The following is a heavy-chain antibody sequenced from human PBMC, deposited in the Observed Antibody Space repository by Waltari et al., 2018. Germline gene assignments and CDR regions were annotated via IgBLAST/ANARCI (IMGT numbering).Heavy chain of an antibody. V-gene: IGHV4-61*09. CDR3: AREYYDSSGYSTDAFDI. D-gene: IGHD3-22*01. CDR2: IYTSGRT. J-gene: IGHJ3*02. CDR1: GGSISSGSYY. Sequence: QVQLQESGPGLVKPSQTLSLTCTVSGGSISSGSYYWSWIRQPAGKGLEWLGYIYTSGRTNYNPSLMSRVTLSVDTSKNQFSLKLSSVTAADTSVYYCAREYYDSSGYSTDAFDIWGQGTMVTVSS.